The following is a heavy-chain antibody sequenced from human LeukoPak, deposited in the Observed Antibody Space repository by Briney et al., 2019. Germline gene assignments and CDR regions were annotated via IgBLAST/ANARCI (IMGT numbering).Heavy chain of an antibody. CDR2: ISSSGSTI. D-gene: IGHD4/OR15-4a*01. Sequence: PGGSLRLSCAASGFTFSSYETNWVRQAPGKGLEWVSYISSSGSTINYADSVEGRFTISRDNAKNSLYLQMNSLRAEDTAVYYCARGSSGGLTDYWGQGTLVTVSS. J-gene: IGHJ4*02. V-gene: IGHV3-48*03. CDR3: ARGSSGGLTDY. CDR1: GFTFSSYE.